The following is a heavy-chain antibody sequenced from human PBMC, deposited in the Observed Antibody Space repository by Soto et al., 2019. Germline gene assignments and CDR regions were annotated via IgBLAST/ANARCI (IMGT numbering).Heavy chain of an antibody. CDR2: INPSGGST. D-gene: IGHD6-6*01. V-gene: IGHV1-46*01. J-gene: IGHJ4*02. Sequence: GASVKVSCTASGYTFTSNYMHRVRRAPEQGLEWMGIINPSGGSTSYAQKFQGRVTMTRDTSTSTVYMELSSLRSEDTAVYYCARDGLWDSRSTFYFDYWGQGTLVTVSS. CDR1: GYTFTSNY. CDR3: ARDGLWDSRSTFYFDY.